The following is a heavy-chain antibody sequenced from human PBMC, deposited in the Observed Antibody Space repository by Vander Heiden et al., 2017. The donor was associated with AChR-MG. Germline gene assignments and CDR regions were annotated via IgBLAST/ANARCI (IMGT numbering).Heavy chain of an antibody. CDR2: IRYDGSNK. CDR3: AKGPNSSGWYGWGGYYYGMDV. V-gene: IGHV3-30*02. CDR1: GFPFSSYG. D-gene: IGHD6-19*01. J-gene: IGHJ6*02. Sequence: QVQLVESGGGVVQPGGSLRLSCAASGFPFSSYGMPWVRQAPGKGLEWVAFIRYDGSNKYYADSVKGRFTISRDNSKNTLYLQMNSLRAEDTAVYYCAKGPNSSGWYGWGGYYYGMDVWGQGTTVTVSS.